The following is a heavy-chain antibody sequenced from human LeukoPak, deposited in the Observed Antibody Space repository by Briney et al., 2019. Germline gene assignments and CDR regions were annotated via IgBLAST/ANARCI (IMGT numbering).Heavy chain of an antibody. CDR2: INPSGGST. J-gene: IGHJ5*02. Sequence: ASVKVSCKASGGTFTSYYMHWVRQAPGQGLEWMGIINPSGGSTSYAQKFQGRVTMTRDTSTSTVYMELSSLRSEDTAVYYCARGGYDFWSGYYEPYDPWGQGTLVTVSS. CDR3: ARGGYDFWSGYYEPYDP. D-gene: IGHD3-3*01. V-gene: IGHV1-46*01. CDR1: GGTFTSYY.